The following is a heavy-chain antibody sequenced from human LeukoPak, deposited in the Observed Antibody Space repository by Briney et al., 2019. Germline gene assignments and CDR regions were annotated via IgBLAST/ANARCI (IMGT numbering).Heavy chain of an antibody. J-gene: IGHJ4*02. Sequence: GGSLRLSCAASGFTFSSYAMSWVRQAPGKGLEWVSAVSGSGGSTYYADSVKGRFTVSRDNSKNTLYLQMNSLRAEDTAVYYCAKLGKGYSGYDIFDYWGQGTLVTVSS. CDR2: VSGSGGST. CDR3: AKLGKGYSGYDIFDY. CDR1: GFTFSSYA. D-gene: IGHD5-12*01. V-gene: IGHV3-23*01.